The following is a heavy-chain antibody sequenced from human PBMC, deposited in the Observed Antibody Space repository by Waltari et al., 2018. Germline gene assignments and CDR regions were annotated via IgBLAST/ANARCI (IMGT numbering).Heavy chain of an antibody. J-gene: IGHJ6*02. CDR2: INSDGSST. CDR3: ARVATKTYSSPVPGRPYYYGMDV. Sequence: EEQLVESGGGIAQPGESLILPCAASGFTFRRSWIAWVRHAPGEGLVWVSRINSDGSSTTYADSVKGRFTISRDNAKNTLYVQMNRLRAEDTAVYYCARVATKTYSSPVPGRPYYYGMDVWGQGTTVTVSS. D-gene: IGHD6-19*01. CDR1: GFTFRRSW. V-gene: IGHV3-74*01.